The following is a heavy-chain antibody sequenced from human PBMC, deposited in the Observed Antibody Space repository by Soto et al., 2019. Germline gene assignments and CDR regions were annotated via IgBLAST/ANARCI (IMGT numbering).Heavy chain of an antibody. J-gene: IGHJ4*02. Sequence: TSETLSLTCTVAGGTISNYYWRWVRQTPGKGLEWIGYIYYSGSTNNNPSLKSRVTISVDTSKNQFSLKLSSVTAADTAVYYCASMRGGYDSRGYAYWGQGTLVTVSS. V-gene: IGHV4-59*01. D-gene: IGHD3-22*01. CDR3: ASMRGGYDSRGYAY. CDR2: IYYSGST. CDR1: GGTISNYY.